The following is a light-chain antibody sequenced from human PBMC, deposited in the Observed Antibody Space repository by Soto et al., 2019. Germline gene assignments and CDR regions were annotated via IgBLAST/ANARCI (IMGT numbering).Light chain of an antibody. V-gene: IGKV1-5*03. Sequence: DIQMTQSPSTLYASVGDRVTITCRASQSISSWLAWDQQKPGKAPKLLIYKASRLESGVPSRFSGSGAGTEFTLTISCLQHDDFATSYCQQYNSLWTFGQGTKVEIK. CDR1: QSISSW. CDR2: KAS. CDR3: QQYNSLWT. J-gene: IGKJ1*01.